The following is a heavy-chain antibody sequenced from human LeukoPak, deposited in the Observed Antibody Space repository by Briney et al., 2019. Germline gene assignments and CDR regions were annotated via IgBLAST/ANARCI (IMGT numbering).Heavy chain of an antibody. CDR2: IYTRGST. CDR1: GGSINNYY. Sequence: SETLSLTCTVSGGSINNYYWSWIRQPAGKGLEWIGRIYTRGSTNYNPSLKSRVTMSVDTSKNQFSLKLSSVTAADTAVYYCARGRGSSYYYYYGMDVWGQGTTVTVSS. CDR3: ARGRGSSYYYYYGMDV. J-gene: IGHJ6*02. V-gene: IGHV4-4*07. D-gene: IGHD2-15*01.